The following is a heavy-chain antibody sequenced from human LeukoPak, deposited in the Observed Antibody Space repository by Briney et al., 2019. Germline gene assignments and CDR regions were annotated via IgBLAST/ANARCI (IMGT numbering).Heavy chain of an antibody. CDR3: ARVAGPDFAYDSSGYPTDWFDP. V-gene: IGHV1-69*05. J-gene: IGHJ5*02. Sequence: SVKVSCKASAGTFSSYAISWVRQAPGQGLEWMGGIIPIFGTANYAQKFQGRVTITTDESTSTAYMELSSLRSEDTAVYDCARVAGPDFAYDSSGYPTDWFDPWGQGTLVTVSS. D-gene: IGHD3-22*01. CDR2: IIPIFGTA. CDR1: AGTFSSYA.